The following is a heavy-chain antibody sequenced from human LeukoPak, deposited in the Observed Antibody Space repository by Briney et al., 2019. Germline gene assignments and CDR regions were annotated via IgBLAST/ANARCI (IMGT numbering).Heavy chain of an antibody. CDR1: GFAFSNYW. Sequence: GGSLRLSCAASGFAFSNYWLHWVRQAPGKGLEWVSTISEGGGRTYYADSVKGRFTVSRDDFKNTLYLEMNSLRVDDTAVYYCTKEGRPNSGGGYFDYWGQGARLTVSS. J-gene: IGHJ4*02. CDR2: ISEGGGRT. D-gene: IGHD2-15*01. CDR3: TKEGRPNSGGGYFDY. V-gene: IGHV3-23*01.